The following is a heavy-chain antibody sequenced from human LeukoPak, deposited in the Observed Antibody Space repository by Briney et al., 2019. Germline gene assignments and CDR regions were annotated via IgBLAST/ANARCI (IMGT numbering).Heavy chain of an antibody. CDR1: GFTFSSYA. Sequence: PGGSVRHSCAASGFTFSSYAMSWVRQAPGKGLEWVSAISGSGGSTYYADSVKGRFTISRDNSKNTLYLQMNSLRAEDTAVYYCAKSLYGDYVGFGYWGQGTLVTVSS. D-gene: IGHD4-17*01. CDR3: AKSLYGDYVGFGY. V-gene: IGHV3-23*01. CDR2: ISGSGGST. J-gene: IGHJ4*02.